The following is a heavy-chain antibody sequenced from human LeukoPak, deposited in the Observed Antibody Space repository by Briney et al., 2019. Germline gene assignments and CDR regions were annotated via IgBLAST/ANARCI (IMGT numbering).Heavy chain of an antibody. J-gene: IGHJ4*02. CDR3: ARDSLEDYVWGSYRYWFDY. CDR2: ISSNSSYI. D-gene: IGHD3-16*02. CDR1: GFTFSSYS. V-gene: IGHV3-21*01. Sequence: GGSLRLSCAASGFTFSSYSMNWVRQAPGKGLEWVSSISSNSSYIYYADSVKGRFTISRDNAKNSLYLQMNSLRAEDTAVYYCARDSLEDYVWGSYRYWFDYWGQGTLVTVSS.